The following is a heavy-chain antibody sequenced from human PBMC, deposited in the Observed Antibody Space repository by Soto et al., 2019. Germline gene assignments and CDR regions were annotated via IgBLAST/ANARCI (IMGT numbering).Heavy chain of an antibody. D-gene: IGHD1-1*01. Sequence: VGSLRLSCAASGFTFSRYWMHWVRQAPGRGLEWVSRINGDGSSIYHADSVRGRFTISRDNAKNTVDLQMNSLRAEDTALYYCARTGAEVERYFDYWGQGVLVTVSS. J-gene: IGHJ4*02. V-gene: IGHV3-74*01. CDR3: ARTGAEVERYFDY. CDR2: INGDGSSI. CDR1: GFTFSRYW.